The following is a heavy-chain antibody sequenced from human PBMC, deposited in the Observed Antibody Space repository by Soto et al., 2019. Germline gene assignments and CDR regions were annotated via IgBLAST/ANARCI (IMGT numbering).Heavy chain of an antibody. J-gene: IGHJ4*02. D-gene: IGHD5-12*01. CDR2: IYHSGST. CDR1: GGSISSGGYS. CDR3: AGGPGVARNY. V-gene: IGHV4-30-2*01. Sequence: QLQLQESGSGLVKPSQTLSLTCAVSGGSISSGGYSWSWIRQPPGKGLEWIGYIYHSGSTYYNPSLKSRVTISVDGSKIQGSLKLSSVTAADTAVYYGAGGPGVARNYWGQGTLVTVSS.